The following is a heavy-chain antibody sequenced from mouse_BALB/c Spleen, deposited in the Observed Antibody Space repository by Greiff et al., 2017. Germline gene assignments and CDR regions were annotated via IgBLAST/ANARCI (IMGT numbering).Heavy chain of an antibody. CDR2: IWWNDNK. J-gene: IGHJ4*01. CDR3: ARIANYAMDY. Sequence: KESGPGILQPSQTLSLTCSFSGFSLSTYGIGVGWIRQPSGKGLEWLAHIWWNDNKYYNTALKSRLTISKDTSNNQVFLKIASVDTADTATYYCARIANYAMDYWGQGTSVTVSS. CDR1: GFSLSTYGIG. V-gene: IGHV8-11*01.